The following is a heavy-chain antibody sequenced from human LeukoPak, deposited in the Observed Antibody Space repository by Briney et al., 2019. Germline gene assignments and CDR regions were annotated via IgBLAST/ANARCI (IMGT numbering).Heavy chain of an antibody. CDR3: ARDSYDRSGYYFGGGFDY. D-gene: IGHD3-22*01. Sequence: GGSLSLSCAPSGFIYSSYWMLCLRQAPGKGLVWVSRIYSDATDYADSVKGRFTISRDNAKNTLYLQMNSLRAEDTAVYYCARDSYDRSGYYFGGGFDYWGQGTLVTVSS. J-gene: IGHJ4*02. CDR2: IYSDAT. CDR1: GFIYSSYW. V-gene: IGHV3-74*01.